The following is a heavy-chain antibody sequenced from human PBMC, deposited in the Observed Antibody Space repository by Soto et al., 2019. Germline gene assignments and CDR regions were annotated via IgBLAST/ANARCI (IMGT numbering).Heavy chain of an antibody. V-gene: IGHV3-49*03. J-gene: IGHJ4*02. D-gene: IGHD3-22*01. CDR2: IRSKAYGGTT. CDR1: GFTFGDYA. Sequence: PGGSLRLSCTAYGFTFGDYAMSWFRQAPGKGLEWVGFIRSKAYGGTTEYAASVKGRFTISRDASKSIAYLQMNSLKTEDTAVYYCTRDLWYYYDSSGYYLDYWGQGTLVTVSS. CDR3: TRDLWYYYDSSGYYLDY.